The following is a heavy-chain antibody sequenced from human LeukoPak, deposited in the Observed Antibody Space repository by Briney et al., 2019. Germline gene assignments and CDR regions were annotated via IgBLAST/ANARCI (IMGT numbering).Heavy chain of an antibody. CDR3: ARERRPTVLYFDY. J-gene: IGHJ4*02. D-gene: IGHD4-17*01. V-gene: IGHV3-7*01. CDR2: IKQDGSEK. Sequence: GGSLRLSCAASGFTFSSYWMSWVRQAPGKGLEWVANIKQDGSEKYYVDSVKGRFTISRDNAKNSLYLQMNSLRAEDTAVYYCARERRPTVLYFDYWGQGTPVTVSS. CDR1: GFTFSSYW.